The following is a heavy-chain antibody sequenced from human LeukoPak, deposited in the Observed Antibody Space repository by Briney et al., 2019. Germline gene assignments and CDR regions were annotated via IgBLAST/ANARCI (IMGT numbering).Heavy chain of an antibody. CDR2: IHPSSGST. CDR1: GYTFTRYY. Sequence: ASVKVSCKASGYTFTRYYMHWVRQAPGQGLEWMGIIHPSSGSTSYAQKFEGRVTLTRDTSTSTLYMELISLRSEDTAVYYCARDSDTSSLADPWGQGPLVTVSS. V-gene: IGHV1-46*01. CDR3: ARDSDTSSLADP. J-gene: IGHJ5*02. D-gene: IGHD2-2*01.